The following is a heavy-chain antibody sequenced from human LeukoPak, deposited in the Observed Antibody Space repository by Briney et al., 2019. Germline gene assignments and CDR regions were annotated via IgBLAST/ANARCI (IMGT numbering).Heavy chain of an antibody. D-gene: IGHD6-19*01. CDR2: IIGSGSST. CDR1: GFTFSSYA. V-gene: IGHV3-23*01. CDR3: VLAVAGTRFRFDC. Sequence: GGSLRLSCAASGFTFSSYAMSWVRQAPGKGLEWVSTIIGSGSSTYYPDSVKGRFTISRDNSKNTLYLQVNSLRAEDTAIYYRVLAVAGTRFRFDCWGQGTLVTVSS. J-gene: IGHJ4*02.